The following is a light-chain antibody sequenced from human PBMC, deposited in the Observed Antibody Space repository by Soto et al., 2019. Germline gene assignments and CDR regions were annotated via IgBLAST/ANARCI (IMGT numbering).Light chain of an antibody. CDR1: SSDVGGYNY. J-gene: IGLJ2*01. CDR2: DVS. V-gene: IGLV2-14*01. Sequence: QSALTQPASVSGSPGQSITISCTGTSSDVGGYNYVSWYQQYPGKAPKVMIYDVSNRPSGVSNRFSGAKSGNTASLTISGLQAEDEADYYCNSYTSTYTLLFGGGTKLTVL. CDR3: NSYTSTYTLL.